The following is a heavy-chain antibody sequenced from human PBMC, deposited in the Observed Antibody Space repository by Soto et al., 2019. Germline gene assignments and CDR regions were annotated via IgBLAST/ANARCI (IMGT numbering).Heavy chain of an antibody. V-gene: IGHV1-18*01. J-gene: IGHJ3*01. CDR3: ARDSQYSSGQGRLGL. CDR2: ISAYNGNT. Sequence: GASVEVSCKASGYTFTSYGISWVRQAPGQGLEWMGWISAYNGNTNYAQKLQGRVTMTTDTSTSTAYMELRSLRSDDTAVYYCARDSQYSSGQGRLGLWGQGTMVTVSS. D-gene: IGHD6-19*01. CDR1: GYTFTSYG.